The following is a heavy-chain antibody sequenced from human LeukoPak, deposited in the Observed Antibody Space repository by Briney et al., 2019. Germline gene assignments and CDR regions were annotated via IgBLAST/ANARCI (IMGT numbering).Heavy chain of an antibody. CDR3: ARGSPAHDY. Sequence: PSASVKVSCKASGYTFNADGYYMHWVRQAPGQGLEWMGWTHPNSGDANYAQKFQGRVTMTRDTSINTAYMELRSLGSDDTAFYYCARGSPAHDYWGQGTLVTVSS. J-gene: IGHJ4*02. V-gene: IGHV1-2*02. CDR1: GYTFNADGYY. CDR2: THPNSGDA.